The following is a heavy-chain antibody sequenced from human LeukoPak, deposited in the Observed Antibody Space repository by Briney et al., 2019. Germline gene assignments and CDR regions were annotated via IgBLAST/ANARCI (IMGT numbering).Heavy chain of an antibody. Sequence: PSETLSLTCAVSGGSISSSNWWSWVRPPPGKGLEWIGEIYHSGSTNYNPSLKSRVTISVDKSKNQFSLKLSSVTAADTAVYYCARENAGVYYDILTGYYRAARPYNWFDPWGQGTLVTVSS. J-gene: IGHJ5*02. V-gene: IGHV4-4*02. CDR1: GGSISSSNW. CDR2: IYHSGST. D-gene: IGHD3-9*01. CDR3: ARENAGVYYDILTGYYRAARPYNWFDP.